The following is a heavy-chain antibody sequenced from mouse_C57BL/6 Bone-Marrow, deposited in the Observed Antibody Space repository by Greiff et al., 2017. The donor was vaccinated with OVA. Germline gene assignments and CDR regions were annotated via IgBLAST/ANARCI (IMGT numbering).Heavy chain of an antibody. CDR2: IYPGDGDT. J-gene: IGHJ2*01. CDR1: GYAFSSSW. CDR3: ARNFFDY. V-gene: IGHV1-82*01. Sequence: VQLQQSGPELVKPGASVKISCKASGYAFSSSWMNWVKQRPGKGLEWIGRIYPGDGDTNYNGKFKGKATLTADKSSSTAYMQLSSLTSEDSAVYFCARNFFDYWGQGTTLTVSS.